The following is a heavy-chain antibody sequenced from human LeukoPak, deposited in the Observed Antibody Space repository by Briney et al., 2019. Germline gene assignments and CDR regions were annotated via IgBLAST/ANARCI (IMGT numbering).Heavy chain of an antibody. Sequence: SETLSLTCAVYGGSFSGYYWSWIRQPPGKGLEWIGEINHSGSTNYNPSLKSRATISVDTSKNQFSLKLSSVTAADTAVYYCARLYPGIAAAGTVYYYYMDVWGKGTTVTISS. V-gene: IGHV4-34*01. D-gene: IGHD6-13*01. CDR1: GGSFSGYY. CDR3: ARLYPGIAAAGTVYYYYMDV. J-gene: IGHJ6*03. CDR2: INHSGST.